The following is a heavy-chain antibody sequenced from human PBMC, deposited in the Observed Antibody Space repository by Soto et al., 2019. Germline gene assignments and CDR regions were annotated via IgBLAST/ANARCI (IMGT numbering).Heavy chain of an antibody. V-gene: IGHV3-49*04. D-gene: IGHD2-21*01. Sequence: SLRLSCTASGFTFSDYAMSWVRQTPGKGLEWVGFIRSNAYGGTAEYAASVKGRFAISRDDSKSIAYLQMTSLKSEDTALYYCTRDLSPPSSCGGDCYGMDVWGQGTTVTVSS. CDR1: GFTFSDYA. CDR2: IRSNAYGGTA. J-gene: IGHJ6*02. CDR3: TRDLSPPSSCGGDCYGMDV.